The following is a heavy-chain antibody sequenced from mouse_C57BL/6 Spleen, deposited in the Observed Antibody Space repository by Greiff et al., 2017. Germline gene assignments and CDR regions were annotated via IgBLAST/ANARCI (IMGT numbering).Heavy chain of an antibody. Sequence: QVQLQQSGPGLVQPSQSLSITCTVSGFSLTSYGVHWVRQSPGKGLEWLGVIWSGGSTDYNAAFISRLSISKDNSKSQVFFKMNSLQADDTAIYYCARKGSGTSWYFDVWGTGTTVTVSS. CDR3: ARKGSGTSWYFDV. CDR2: IWSGGST. J-gene: IGHJ1*03. V-gene: IGHV2-2*01. D-gene: IGHD3-2*02. CDR1: GFSLTSYG.